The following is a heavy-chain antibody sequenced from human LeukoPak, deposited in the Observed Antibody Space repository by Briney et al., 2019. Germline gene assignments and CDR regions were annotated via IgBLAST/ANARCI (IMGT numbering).Heavy chain of an antibody. D-gene: IGHD4-17*01. CDR2: MYTSGCT. J-gene: IGHJ4*02. V-gene: IGHV4-4*07. Sequence: SETLSLTCSVSGGSISSYYWSWIRQPAGKQPEWIGRMYTSGCTYYNPSLKSRVTMSADTSKNQFSLKLTSVTAADTSVYYCAREGGPGGDYGSIDSWGQGTLVTVSS. CDR1: GGSISSYY. CDR3: AREGGPGGDYGSIDS.